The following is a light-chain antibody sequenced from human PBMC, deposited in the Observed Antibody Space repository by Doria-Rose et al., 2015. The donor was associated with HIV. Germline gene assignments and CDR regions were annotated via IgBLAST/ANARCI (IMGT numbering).Light chain of an antibody. V-gene: IGKV1-33*01. J-gene: IGKJ2*01. CDR2: DAS. CDR3: QQYDDLPYT. Sequence: ASVGDRLTITCQASQDISNYLNWYQQKPGKAPKLLIYDASNLERGVPSRFSGSGSGTDFTFTISSLQPEDSATYYCQQYDDLPYTFGQGTNLKIK. CDR1: QDISNY.